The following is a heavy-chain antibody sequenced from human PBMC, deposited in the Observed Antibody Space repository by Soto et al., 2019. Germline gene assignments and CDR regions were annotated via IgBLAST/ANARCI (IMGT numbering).Heavy chain of an antibody. CDR1: GFTFSSYS. Sequence: GGSLRLSCAASGFTFSSYSMNWVRQAPGKGLEWVSFISTGSSYIYYADSVKGRFTISRDNAKNSLYLQMNSLRADDTAVYYCARDSVYGGNPPPFVYWGQGTLVTVSS. J-gene: IGHJ4*02. CDR3: ARDSVYGGNPPPFVY. V-gene: IGHV3-21*01. D-gene: IGHD4-17*01. CDR2: ISTGSSYI.